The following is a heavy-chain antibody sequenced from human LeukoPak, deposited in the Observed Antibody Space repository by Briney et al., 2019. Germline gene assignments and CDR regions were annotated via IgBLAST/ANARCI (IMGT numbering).Heavy chain of an antibody. D-gene: IGHD2-2*01. CDR2: ISAYNGNT. CDR1: GYTFTGYY. J-gene: IGHJ5*02. Sequence: GASVKVSCKASGYTFTGYYMHWVRQAPGQGLEWMGWISAYNGNTNYAQKLQGRVTMTTDTSTSTAYMELRSLRSDDTAVYYCARDRPYCSSTSCYRAKNWFDPWGQGTLVTVSS. V-gene: IGHV1-18*04. CDR3: ARDRPYCSSTSCYRAKNWFDP.